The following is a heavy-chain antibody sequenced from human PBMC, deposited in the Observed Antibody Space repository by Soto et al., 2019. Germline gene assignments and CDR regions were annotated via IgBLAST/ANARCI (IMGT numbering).Heavy chain of an antibody. CDR1: GGSFSGYY. CDR3: ARGPGQIKPKRYLDL. J-gene: IGHJ2*01. Sequence: PSETLSLTCAVYGGSFSGYYWSWIRQPPGKGLEWIGEINHSGSTNYNPSLKSRVTISVDTSKNQFSLKLSSVTAADTAVYYCARGPGQIKPKRYLDLWGRGPLVTVSS. V-gene: IGHV4-34*01. CDR2: INHSGST.